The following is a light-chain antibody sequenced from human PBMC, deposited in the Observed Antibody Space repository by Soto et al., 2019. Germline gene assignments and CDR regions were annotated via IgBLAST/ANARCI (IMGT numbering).Light chain of an antibody. CDR3: SSFTTSSTLVV. CDR2: GNR. V-gene: IGLV1-40*01. CDR1: NFNIGAGYD. Sequence: QSVLTQPPSVSGAPGQRVTISCTGTNFNIGAGYDVHWYQCLPGTAPKLLMYGNRNRPSGVPDRFSGSKSGNTASLTISGLQTEDEADYYCSSFTTSSTLVVFGGGTKLTVL. J-gene: IGLJ2*01.